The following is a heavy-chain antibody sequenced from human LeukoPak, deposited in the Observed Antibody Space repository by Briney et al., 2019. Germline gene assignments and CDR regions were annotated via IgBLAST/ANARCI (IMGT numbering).Heavy chain of an antibody. J-gene: IGHJ4*02. CDR3: ARRNSGWYLFDY. CDR2: IYYSGST. V-gene: IGHV4-39*01. Sequence: SETLSLTCTVSGGSISSSSYYWGWIRQPPGKGLEWIGSIYYSGSTYYNPSLKSRVTISVDTSKNQFSLKLSSVTAADTAVYYCARRNSGWYLFDYWGQGTLATVSS. D-gene: IGHD6-19*01. CDR1: GGSISSSSYY.